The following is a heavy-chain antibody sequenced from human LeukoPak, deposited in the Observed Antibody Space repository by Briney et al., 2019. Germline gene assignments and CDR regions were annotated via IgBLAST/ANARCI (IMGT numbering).Heavy chain of an antibody. V-gene: IGHV3-NL1*01. CDR3: AKDFGEPAFDY. Sequence: GGSLRLSCVTSGFRFSNFEMNWVRQPPGKGLEWVSHISTGTYKAYADSVKGRFTISRDNSKNTLYLQMNSLRAEDTAVYYCAKDFGEPAFDYWGQGTLVTVSS. CDR2: ISTGTYK. D-gene: IGHD3-10*01. J-gene: IGHJ4*02. CDR1: GFRFSNFE.